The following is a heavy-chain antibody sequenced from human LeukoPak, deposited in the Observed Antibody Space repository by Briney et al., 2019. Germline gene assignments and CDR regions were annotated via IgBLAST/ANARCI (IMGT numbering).Heavy chain of an antibody. J-gene: IGHJ6*03. V-gene: IGHV1-18*01. D-gene: IGHD1-26*01. CDR2: ISGYNDNT. CDR1: GYTFTAYG. Sequence: ASVKVSCKASGYTFTAYGISWVRQAPGQGLEWLGWISGYNDNTFYTQKVQGRVTMTKDTSTSTAYLEPRSLRSDDTAVYYCTRSDGDPNYYQNYMDVWGKGTTVTVSS. CDR3: TRSDGDPNYYQNYMDV.